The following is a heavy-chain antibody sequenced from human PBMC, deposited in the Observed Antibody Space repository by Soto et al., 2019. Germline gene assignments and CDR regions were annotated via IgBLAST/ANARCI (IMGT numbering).Heavy chain of an antibody. J-gene: IGHJ3*02. CDR2: FDPEDGET. D-gene: IGHD6-13*01. CDR3: ATSSSWYFAFDI. V-gene: IGHV1-24*01. Sequence: ASVKVSCKVSGYTLTELSMHWVRQAPGKGLEWMGGFDPEDGETIYAQKFQGRVTMTEDTSTDTAYMELSSLRSEDTAVYNCATSSSWYFAFDIWGQGTMVTVSS. CDR1: GYTLTELS.